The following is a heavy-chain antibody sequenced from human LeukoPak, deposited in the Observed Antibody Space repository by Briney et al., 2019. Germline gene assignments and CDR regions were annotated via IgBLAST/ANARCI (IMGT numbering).Heavy chain of an antibody. V-gene: IGHV3-30*02. J-gene: IGHJ4*02. D-gene: IGHD6-13*01. CDR1: GFTFSSYG. CDR2: IRYDGSNK. CDR3: AKHRFQYSSSWYEDSGFDY. Sequence: GGSLRLSCAASGFTFSSYGMHWVRQAPGKGLEWVAFIRYDGSNKYYADSVKGRFTISRDNSKNTLYLQMNSLRAEDTAVYYCAKHRFQYSSSWYEDSGFDYWGQGTLVTVSS.